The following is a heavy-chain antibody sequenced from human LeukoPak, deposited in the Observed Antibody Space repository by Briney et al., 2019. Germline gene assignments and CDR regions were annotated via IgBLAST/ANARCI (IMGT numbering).Heavy chain of an antibody. CDR1: GFTFSSYA. CDR2: ISGSGDST. V-gene: IGHV3-23*01. Sequence: GGSLRLSCAASGFTFSSYAMSWVRQAPGKGLEGGSGISGSGDSTYYVDSGKGRLTMSRDNSKNTLYLQMNSLRAEDTAVYYCAKDNSGDDRLLDWGQGTLVTVSS. CDR3: AKDNSGDDRLLD. D-gene: IGHD3-9*01. J-gene: IGHJ4*02.